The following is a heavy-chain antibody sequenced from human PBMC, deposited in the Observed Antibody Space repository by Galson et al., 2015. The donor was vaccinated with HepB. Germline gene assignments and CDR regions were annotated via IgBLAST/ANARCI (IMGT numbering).Heavy chain of an antibody. CDR1: GGSISSSSYY. CDR2: IYYSGST. V-gene: IGHV4-39*07. D-gene: IGHD3-10*01. CDR3: AREPYMVRGVFDY. Sequence: ETLSLTCTVSGGSISSSSYYWGWIRQPPGKGLEWIGSIYYSGSTYYNPSLKSRVTISVDTSKNQFSLKLSSVTAADTAVYYCAREPYMVRGVFDYWGQGTLVTVSS. J-gene: IGHJ4*02.